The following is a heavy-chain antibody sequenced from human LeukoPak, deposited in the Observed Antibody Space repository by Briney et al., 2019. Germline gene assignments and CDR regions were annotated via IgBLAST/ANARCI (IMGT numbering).Heavy chain of an antibody. CDR1: GYTFTGYY. J-gene: IGHJ4*02. CDR3: ARVTVITYYDILIDY. Sequence: ASVKVSCKASGYTFTGYYMHWVRQAPGQGLEWMGWINPNSGGTNYAQKFQGRVTMTRDTSISTAYMELSRLRSDDTAVYYCARVTVITYYDILIDYWGQGTLVTISS. D-gene: IGHD3-9*01. V-gene: IGHV1-2*02. CDR2: INPNSGGT.